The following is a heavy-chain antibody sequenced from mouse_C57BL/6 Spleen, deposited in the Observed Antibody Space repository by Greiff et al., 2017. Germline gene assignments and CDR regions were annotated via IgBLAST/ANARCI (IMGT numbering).Heavy chain of an antibody. CDR3: ARDHYGSSYRYYFDY. Sequence: QVQLQQSGAELARPGASVKLSCKASGYTFTSYGISWVKQRTGQGLEWIGEIYPRSGNTYYNEKFKGKATLTADKSSSTAYMELRSLTSADSAVYFCARDHYGSSYRYYFDYWGQGTTLTVSS. CDR2: IYPRSGNT. V-gene: IGHV1-81*01. CDR1: GYTFTSYG. D-gene: IGHD1-1*01. J-gene: IGHJ2*01.